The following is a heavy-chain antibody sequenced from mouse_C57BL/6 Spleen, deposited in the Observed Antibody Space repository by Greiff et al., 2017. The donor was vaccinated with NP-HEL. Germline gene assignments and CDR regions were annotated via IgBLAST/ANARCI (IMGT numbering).Heavy chain of an antibody. CDR1: GYTFTSYW. Sequence: QVQLQQPGAELVMPGASVKLSCKASGYTFTSYWMHWVKQRPGQGLEWIGEIDPSDSYTNYNQKFKGKSTLTVDKSSSTAYMQLSSLTSEDSAVYYCARRRAQATGSFDYWGQGTTLTVSS. D-gene: IGHD3-2*02. CDR3: ARRRAQATGSFDY. CDR2: IDPSDSYT. J-gene: IGHJ2*01. V-gene: IGHV1-69*01.